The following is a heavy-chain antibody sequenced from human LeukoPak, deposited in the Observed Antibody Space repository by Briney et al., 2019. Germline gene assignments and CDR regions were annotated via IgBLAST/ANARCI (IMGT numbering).Heavy chain of an antibody. Sequence: GGSLRLSCAASGFTFSSYEMNWVRQAPGKGLEWVSYISSSGSTIYYADSVKGRFTISRDNAKSSLYPQMNSLRAEDTAVYYCAREGQTGYYYYYGMDVWGQGTTVTVSS. CDR3: AREGQTGYYYYYGMDV. CDR2: ISSSGSTI. V-gene: IGHV3-48*03. D-gene: IGHD1-1*01. CDR1: GFTFSSYE. J-gene: IGHJ6*02.